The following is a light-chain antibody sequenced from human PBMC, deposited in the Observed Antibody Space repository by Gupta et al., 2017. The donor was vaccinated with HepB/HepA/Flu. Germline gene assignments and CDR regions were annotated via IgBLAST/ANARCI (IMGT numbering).Light chain of an antibody. Sequence: SYVLTQPPSVSLAPGETATLTCEGNEIGVKPVNWYQQKPGQAPLLVITYTSDRPSGIPERISGSTSGNSATLTIDRVEAADEADYFCQVWDTTIEHVVFGGGTRLTVL. CDR2: YTS. V-gene: IGLV3-21*04. J-gene: IGLJ2*01. CDR1: EIGVKP. CDR3: QVWDTTIEHVV.